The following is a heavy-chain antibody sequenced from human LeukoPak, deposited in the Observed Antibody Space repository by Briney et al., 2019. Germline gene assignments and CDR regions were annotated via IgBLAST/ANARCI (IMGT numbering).Heavy chain of an antibody. J-gene: IGHJ4*02. CDR2: VYHGGNS. V-gene: IGHV4-38-2*02. CDR1: GYSVSSGFY. Sequence: SETLSLTCTLSGYSVSSGFYWGWIRQPPGKGLGVIGNVYHGGNSYYNPSLKSRVTISVDTATNHFSLNLYSVTAADTAVYYCARRVGSSDCFDYWGQGTQVTVSS. CDR3: ARRVGSSDCFDY. D-gene: IGHD6-6*01.